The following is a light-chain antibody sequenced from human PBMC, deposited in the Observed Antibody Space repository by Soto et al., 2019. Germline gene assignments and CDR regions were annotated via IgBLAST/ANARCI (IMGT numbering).Light chain of an antibody. J-gene: IGKJ4*01. Sequence: DIQMTQSPSSLSASVGDTVTITCRASLPYSNYLAWYQQKPWKIPNLLIYAATTLQAGVPSWFSGSRSGTDFTRTIGSLQTEDVAACYCQKYNSAPLTFGGGTYVQSK. CDR3: QKYNSAPLT. CDR1: LPYSNY. CDR2: AAT. V-gene: IGKV1-27*01.